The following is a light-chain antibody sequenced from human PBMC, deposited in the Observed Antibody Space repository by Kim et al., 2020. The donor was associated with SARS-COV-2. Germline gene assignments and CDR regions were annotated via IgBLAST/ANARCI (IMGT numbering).Light chain of an antibody. V-gene: IGLV2-14*03. J-gene: IGLJ1*01. CDR2: DVS. CDR3: SSYTSSSTNYV. Sequence: QSALTQPVSVSGSPGQSITISCTGTSSDVGGYNYVSWYQQHPGKAPKLMIYDVSNRPSGVSNRFSGSKSGNTASLTISGLQAEDEADYYCSSYTSSSTNYVFGTGTKVTVL. CDR1: SSDVGGYNY.